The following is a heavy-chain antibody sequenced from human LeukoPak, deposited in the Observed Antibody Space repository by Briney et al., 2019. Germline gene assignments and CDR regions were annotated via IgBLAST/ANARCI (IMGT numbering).Heavy chain of an antibody. Sequence: TSVKVSCKASGFTFTSSAMQWVRQARGQRLEWIGWIVVGSGNTNYAQKFQERVTITKDMSTSTAYMELSSLRSEDTAVYYCAAVFSRGSYYFDYWGQGTLVTVSS. CDR2: IVVGSGNT. CDR3: AAVFSRGSYYFDY. V-gene: IGHV1-58*02. D-gene: IGHD3-9*01. CDR1: GFTFTSSA. J-gene: IGHJ4*02.